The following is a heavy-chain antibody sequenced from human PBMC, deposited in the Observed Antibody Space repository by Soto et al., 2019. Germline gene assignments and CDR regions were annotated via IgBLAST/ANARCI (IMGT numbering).Heavy chain of an antibody. CDR1: GGSISSYY. D-gene: IGHD2-2*01. CDR3: ARDLGYCSSTSCYDIIDI. CDR2: IYYSGST. J-gene: IGHJ3*02. V-gene: IGHV4-59*12. Sequence: PSETLSLTCTVSGGSISSYYWSWIRQPPGKGLEWIGYIYYSGSTNYNPSLKSRVTISVDTSKNQFSLKLSSVTAEDTALYYCARDLGYCSSTSCYDIIDIWGQGTMVTVSS.